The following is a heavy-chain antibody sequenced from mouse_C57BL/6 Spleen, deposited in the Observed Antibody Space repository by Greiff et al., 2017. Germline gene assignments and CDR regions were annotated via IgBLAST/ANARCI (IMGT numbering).Heavy chain of an antibody. V-gene: IGHV5-4*03. J-gene: IGHJ4*01. D-gene: IGHD1-1*02. CDR1: GFTFSSYA. Sequence: EVKLVESGGGLVKPGGSLKLSCAASGFTFSSYAMSWVRQTPEKRLEWVATISDGGSYTYYPDNVKGRFTISRDNAKNNLYLQMSHLKSEDTAMYYCARGNSHYDYYAMDYWGQGTSVTVSS. CDR3: ARGNSHYDYYAMDY. CDR2: ISDGGSYT.